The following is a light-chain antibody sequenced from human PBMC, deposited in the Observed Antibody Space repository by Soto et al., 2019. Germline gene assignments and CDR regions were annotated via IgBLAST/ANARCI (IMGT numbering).Light chain of an antibody. CDR3: QQSYRSPST. V-gene: IGKV1-39*01. CDR2: AAS. CDR1: QSISSY. J-gene: IGKJ2*01. Sequence: DIQMTQSPSSLSASVGDRVTITCRASQSISSYLNWYQQKPGKAPKLLIYAASSLQSGVPSRFSGSGSGTDFNLHISSLQPEDFATYYCQQSYRSPSTFGRGTKLEIK.